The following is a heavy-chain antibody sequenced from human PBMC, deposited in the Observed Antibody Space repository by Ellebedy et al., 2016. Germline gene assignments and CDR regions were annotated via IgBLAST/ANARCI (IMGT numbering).Heavy chain of an antibody. CDR1: ESSFTTYW. CDR2: IYPGDSDT. CDR3: ARRDASSGWNSFDY. D-gene: IGHD6-19*01. V-gene: IGHV5-51*01. Sequence: GESLKISCKGSESSFTTYWIAWVRQMPGKGLEWVGIIYPGDSDTRYSPSFQGQVTISADKSISTAYLQWSSLKASDTARYYCARRDASSGWNSFDYWGQGTLVTVSS. J-gene: IGHJ4*02.